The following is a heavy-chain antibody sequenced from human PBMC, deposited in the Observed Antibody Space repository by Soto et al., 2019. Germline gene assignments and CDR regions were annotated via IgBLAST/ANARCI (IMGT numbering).Heavy chain of an antibody. J-gene: IGHJ6*02. D-gene: IGHD3-10*01. V-gene: IGHV4-61*01. CDR3: ARGRSDSAGSSFARRMDV. Sequence: QVQLQESGPGLVKSSETLSLICFVSGEALGSGQSYWNWIRQAPGKGLEWIGQTFVTGATKYSASINRRVTMSVDTSKRQISLTLTSVTAADSATYFCARGRSDSAGSSFARRMDVWGQGTTVTVSS. CDR1: GEALGSGQSY. CDR2: TFVTGAT.